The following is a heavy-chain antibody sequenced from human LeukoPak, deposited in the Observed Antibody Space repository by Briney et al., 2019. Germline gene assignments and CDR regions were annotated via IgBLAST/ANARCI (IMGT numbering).Heavy chain of an antibody. CDR2: IDYSGTT. V-gene: IGHV4-39*07. J-gene: IGHJ4*02. D-gene: IGHD4-17*01. Sequence: SETLSLTCTVSGGSISSNSYYWGWIRQPPGKGLEWIGSIDYSGTTYYNPSLKRRVTISVDTSKNQFSLKLSSVTAADTAVYYCATKYGDYAYGYYFDYWGQGTLVTVSS. CDR3: ATKYGDYAYGYYFDY. CDR1: GGSISSNSYY.